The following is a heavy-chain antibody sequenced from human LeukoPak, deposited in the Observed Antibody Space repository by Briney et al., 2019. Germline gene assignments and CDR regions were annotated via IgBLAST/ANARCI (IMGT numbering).Heavy chain of an antibody. CDR2: ISGSGGST. Sequence: GGSLRLSCAASGFTFSSYAMSWVRQAPGKGLEWVSVISGSGGSTYYADSVKGRFTISRDNSKNTLYLQMNSLRAEDTAVYYCAKDRQWLGVFDYWGQGTLVTVSS. CDR1: GFTFSSYA. D-gene: IGHD6-19*01. J-gene: IGHJ4*02. CDR3: AKDRQWLGVFDY. V-gene: IGHV3-23*01.